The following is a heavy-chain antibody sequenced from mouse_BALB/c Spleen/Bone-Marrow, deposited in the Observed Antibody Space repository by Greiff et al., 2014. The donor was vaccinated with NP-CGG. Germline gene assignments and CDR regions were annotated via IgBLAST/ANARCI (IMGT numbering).Heavy chain of an antibody. CDR3: ARLEDRVRSWFAY. J-gene: IGHJ3*01. Sequence: VQLQQSGAELVKPGASVKLSCKASGYTFTEYIIHWVKQRPGQGLEWIGWFYPGSGSIKYNEKFKDKATLTADKSSNTVYMKLSRLTSEDSSVYFCARLEDRVRSWFAYWGQGTLVTVSA. CDR1: GYTFTEYI. CDR2: FYPGSGSI. V-gene: IGHV1-62-2*01. D-gene: IGHD1-1*01.